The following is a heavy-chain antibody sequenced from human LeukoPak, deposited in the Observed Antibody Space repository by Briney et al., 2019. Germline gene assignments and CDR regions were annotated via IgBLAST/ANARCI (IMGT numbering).Heavy chain of an antibody. CDR1: GGSFSGYY. V-gene: IGHV4-34*01. J-gene: IGHJ4*02. Sequence: SETLSLTCAVYGGSFSGYYWSWIRQPPGKGLEWIGEINHSGTTNYNPSPKSRSTISVDTSKNQFSLKLSSVTAADTAVYYCARSYGPFDYWGQGTLVTVSS. D-gene: IGHD3-10*01. CDR3: ARSYGPFDY. CDR2: INHSGTT.